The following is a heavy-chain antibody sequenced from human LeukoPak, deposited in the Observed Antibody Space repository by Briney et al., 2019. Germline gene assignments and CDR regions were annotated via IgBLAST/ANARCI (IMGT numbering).Heavy chain of an antibody. J-gene: IGHJ4*02. V-gene: IGHV4-59*01. CDR1: GSSISSYY. CDR2: IYYSGST. Sequence: SETLSLTCTVSGSSISSYYWSWIRQPPGKGLEWIGYIYYSGSTNYNPSLKSRVTISVDTSKNQFSLKLSSVTAADTAVYFCARVNYDFWSGYYWTYYFDYWGQGTLVTVSS. CDR3: ARVNYDFWSGYYWTYYFDY. D-gene: IGHD3-3*01.